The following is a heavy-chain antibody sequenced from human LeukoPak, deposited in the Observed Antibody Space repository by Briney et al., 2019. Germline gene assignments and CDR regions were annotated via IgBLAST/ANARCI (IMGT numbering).Heavy chain of an antibody. V-gene: IGHV4-59*01. Sequence: SETLSLTCTVSGGSISPYFWSWIRQPPGKGLEWIGYISYTGSTNYNPSLKSRVTISVDTSKKQFSLQMTSVTAANTAVYYCARDDYRGVTNFDPWGQGTLVTVSS. J-gene: IGHJ5*02. CDR1: GGSISPYF. D-gene: IGHD3-10*01. CDR2: ISYTGST. CDR3: ARDDYRGVTNFDP.